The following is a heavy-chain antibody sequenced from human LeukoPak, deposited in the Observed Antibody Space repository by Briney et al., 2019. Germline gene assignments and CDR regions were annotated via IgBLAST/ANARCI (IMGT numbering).Heavy chain of an antibody. J-gene: IGHJ4*02. V-gene: IGHV3-21*01. CDR1: GFTFDDYA. CDR2: ISTSSIYI. Sequence: PGGSLRLSCAASGFTFDDYAMHWVRQAPGKGLEWVSSISTSSIYIYYADSVKGRFTISRDNAKNSLYLQMNSLRAEDTAVYYCARGSNDRSSISCHMNDWGQGTLVTVSS. CDR3: ARGSNDRSSISCHMND. D-gene: IGHD2-2*02.